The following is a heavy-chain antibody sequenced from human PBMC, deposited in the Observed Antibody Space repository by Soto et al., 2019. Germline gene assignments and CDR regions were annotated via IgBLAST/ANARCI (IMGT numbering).Heavy chain of an antibody. D-gene: IGHD1-20*01. CDR1: GFSLSTTGVG. CDR3: AHRRGGYNWDDAQFDY. J-gene: IGHJ4*02. V-gene: IGHV2-5*02. CDR2: NYWDDDN. Sequence: QITLKESGPPLVKPTQTLTLTCTFSGFSLSTTGVGVGWIRQPPGKAPEWLALNYWDDDNRYSPSLKSRLTVTKHTSRHQVVLTMTNMDPLDTATYYCAHRRGGYNWDDAQFDYWGQGTLVTVSS.